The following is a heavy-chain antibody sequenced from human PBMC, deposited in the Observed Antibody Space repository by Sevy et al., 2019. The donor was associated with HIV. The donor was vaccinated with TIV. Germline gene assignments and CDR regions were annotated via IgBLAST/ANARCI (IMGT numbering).Heavy chain of an antibody. J-gene: IGHJ4*03. D-gene: IGHD4-17*01. CDR2: ISYSGSS. V-gene: IGHV4-61*01. Sequence: SETLSLTCAVSGGSLNSCSYYWIRMRQRQGQGLGGNGNISYSGSSNYDYSLKGRVTISGYTSNAQFSLKLSSVTAADTAIYYCAFLAYGRYVGYFDPWGQGTLVTVSS. CDR3: AFLAYGRYVGYFDP. CDR1: GGSLNSCSYY.